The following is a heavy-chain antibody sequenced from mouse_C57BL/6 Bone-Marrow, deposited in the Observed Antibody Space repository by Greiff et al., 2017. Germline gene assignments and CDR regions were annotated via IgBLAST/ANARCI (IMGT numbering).Heavy chain of an antibody. CDR2: IDPATGGT. V-gene: IGHV1-15*01. CDR3: TRFITSVPDY. D-gene: IGHD1-1*01. Sequence: QVQLQQSGAELVRPGASVTLSCKASGYTFTDYEMHWVKQTPVHGLEWIGAIDPATGGTAYNQKFKGKAILTADKSSSTAYMELRSLTSEDSAVYYCTRFITSVPDYWGQGTTLTVSS. J-gene: IGHJ2*01. CDR1: GYTFTDYE.